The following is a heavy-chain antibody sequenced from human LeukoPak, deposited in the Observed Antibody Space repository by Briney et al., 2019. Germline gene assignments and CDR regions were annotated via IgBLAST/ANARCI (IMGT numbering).Heavy chain of an antibody. CDR3: ANDPRIQLWNDAFDI. CDR1: GFTFSSYA. Sequence: PGGSLRLSCAASGFTFSSYAMSWVRQAPGKGLEWVSAISGSGGSTYYADSVKGRFTISRDNSKNTLYLQMNSLRAEDTAVYYCANDPRIQLWNDAFDIWGQGTMVTVSS. CDR2: ISGSGGST. V-gene: IGHV3-23*01. D-gene: IGHD5-18*01. J-gene: IGHJ3*02.